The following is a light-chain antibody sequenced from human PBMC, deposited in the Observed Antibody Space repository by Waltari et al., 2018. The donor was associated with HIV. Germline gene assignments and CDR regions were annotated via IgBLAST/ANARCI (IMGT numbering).Light chain of an antibody. CDR1: SSDVGGYNY. CDR2: VS. CDR3: NSYTTSSTWV. V-gene: IGLV2-14*01. J-gene: IGLJ3*02. Sequence: QSALTQPASVSGSPGQSITISCTGTSSDVGGYNYVSWYQQHPGKAPKLMIYVSKRSSGVSNRFSGSKSGNTASLTISGLQAEDEADYYCNSYTTSSTWVFGGGTKLTVL.